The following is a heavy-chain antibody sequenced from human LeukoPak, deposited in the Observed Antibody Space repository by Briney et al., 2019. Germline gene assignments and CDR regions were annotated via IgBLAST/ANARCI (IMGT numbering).Heavy chain of an antibody. CDR2: IIPIFGTA. V-gene: IGHV1-69*05. CDR1: GGTFSSYA. CDR3: ASQGKQHSYYYYYMDV. Sequence: SVKVSCKASGGTFSSYAISWVRQAPGQGLEWMGRIIPIFGTANYAQKFQGRVTITTDESTSTAYMELSSLRSEDTAVYYCASQGKQHSYYYYYMDVWGKGTTVTVSS. J-gene: IGHJ6*03. D-gene: IGHD4-23*01.